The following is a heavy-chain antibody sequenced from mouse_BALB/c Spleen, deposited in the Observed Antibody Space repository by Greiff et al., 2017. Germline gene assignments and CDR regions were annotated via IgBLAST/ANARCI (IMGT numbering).Heavy chain of an antibody. CDR1: GFTFSSYA. V-gene: IGHV5-6-5*01. Sequence: EVQLQESGGGLVKPGGSLKLSCAASGFTFSSYAMSWVRQTPEKRLEWVASISSGGSTYYPDSVKGRFTISRDNARNILYLQMSSLRSEDTAMYYCARDLLRGDYFDYWGQGTTLTVSS. J-gene: IGHJ2*01. CDR2: ISSGGST. D-gene: IGHD1-1*01. CDR3: ARDLLRGDYFDY.